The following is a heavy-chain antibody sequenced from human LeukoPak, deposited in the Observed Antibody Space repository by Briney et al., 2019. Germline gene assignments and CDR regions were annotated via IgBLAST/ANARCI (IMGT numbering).Heavy chain of an antibody. CDR2: IYYSGST. CDR3: ARHPGYYDSSGYYVSAFDI. D-gene: IGHD3-22*01. Sequence: SETLSLSCTVSGGSISNYYWNWLRQPPGKGLEWIGYIYYSGSTKYNPSLKSRVTMSLDTSKNHFSLKLTSVTAADTAVYYCARHPGYYDSSGYYVSAFDIWGQGTMVTVSS. J-gene: IGHJ3*02. V-gene: IGHV4-59*08. CDR1: GGSISNYY.